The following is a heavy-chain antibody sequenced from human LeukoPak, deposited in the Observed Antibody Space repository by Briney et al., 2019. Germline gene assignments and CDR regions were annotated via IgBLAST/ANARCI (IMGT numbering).Heavy chain of an antibody. V-gene: IGHV3-7*01. CDR1: GFTFSSYW. CDR2: IKQEGSEK. Sequence: PGGSLRLSCAASGFTFSSYWMSWVRQAQGKGLEWVANIKQEGSEKYYVDSVKGRFTISRDNAKNSLYLQMNSLRAEDTAVYYCARDLGYYDYVWGSPLWGQGTLVTVSS. CDR3: ARDLGYYDYVWGSPL. D-gene: IGHD3-16*01. J-gene: IGHJ4*02.